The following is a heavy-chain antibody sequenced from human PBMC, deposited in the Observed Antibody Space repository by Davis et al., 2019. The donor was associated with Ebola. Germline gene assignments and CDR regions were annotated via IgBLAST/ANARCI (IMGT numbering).Heavy chain of an antibody. J-gene: IGHJ5*01. Sequence: ASVKVSCKASSYTFTSYGISWVRQAPGQGLEWMGWISAYNGNTSYAQKLQGRVTMTTDTSRSTAYVELRSLRSDDTAVYYCAREAGATTRIYDSWGQGTLVTVSS. V-gene: IGHV1-18*01. D-gene: IGHD1-26*01. CDR1: SYTFTSYG. CDR2: ISAYNGNT. CDR3: AREAGATTRIYDS.